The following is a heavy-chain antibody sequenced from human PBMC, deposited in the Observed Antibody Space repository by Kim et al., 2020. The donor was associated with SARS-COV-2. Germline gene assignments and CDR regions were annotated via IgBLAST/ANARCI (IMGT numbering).Heavy chain of an antibody. V-gene: IGHV3-30-3*01. Sequence: GGSLRLSCAASGFTFSSYAMHWVRQAPGKGLEWVAVISYDGSNKYYADSVKGRFTISRDNSKNTLYLQMNSLRAEDTAVYYCARGVVPAAQGWFDPWGQGTLVTVSS. J-gene: IGHJ5*02. CDR1: GFTFSSYA. CDR2: ISYDGSNK. CDR3: ARGVVPAAQGWFDP. D-gene: IGHD2-2*01.